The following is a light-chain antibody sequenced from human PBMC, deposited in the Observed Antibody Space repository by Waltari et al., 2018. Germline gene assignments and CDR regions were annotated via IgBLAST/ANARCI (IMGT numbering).Light chain of an antibody. Sequence: DIQMTQSPSTLSASVGDRVTITCRASQSINIWVAWYQQKPGKAHKLLIDKASNLASGVPSRFSGSGSGTEFTLTINSLQPDDFATYYCQQYYTFSVTFGQGTRLEIK. CDR3: QQYYTFSVT. V-gene: IGKV1-5*03. CDR1: QSINIW. CDR2: KAS. J-gene: IGKJ5*01.